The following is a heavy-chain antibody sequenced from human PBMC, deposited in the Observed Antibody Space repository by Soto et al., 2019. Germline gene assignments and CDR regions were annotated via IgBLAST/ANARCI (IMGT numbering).Heavy chain of an antibody. D-gene: IGHD3-10*02. J-gene: IGHJ3*02. Sequence: ASVKVSCKASGGTFSSYTISWVRQAPGQGLEWMGRIIPILGIANYAQKFQGRVTITADKSTSTAYMELSSLRSEDTAVYYCARDWTPYYVTAVYAFDIWGQGTMVTVSS. CDR1: GGTFSSYT. CDR3: ARDWTPYYVTAVYAFDI. CDR2: IIPILGIA. V-gene: IGHV1-69*04.